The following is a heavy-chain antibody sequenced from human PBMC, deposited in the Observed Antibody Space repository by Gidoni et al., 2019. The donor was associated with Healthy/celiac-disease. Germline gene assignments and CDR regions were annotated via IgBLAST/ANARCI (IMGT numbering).Heavy chain of an antibody. J-gene: IGHJ4*02. D-gene: IGHD3-10*01. CDR2: ICSSSSYI. Sequence: EVQLVESGGGLVKPGGSLRLSCAASGFPFRSYSMNWVRQAPGKGLEWVSSICSSSSYIYYADSVKGRFTISRDNAKNSLYLQLNSLRAEDTAVYYCARGGVLLPTFDYWGQGTLVTVSS. CDR3: ARGGVLLPTFDY. V-gene: IGHV3-21*01. CDR1: GFPFRSYS.